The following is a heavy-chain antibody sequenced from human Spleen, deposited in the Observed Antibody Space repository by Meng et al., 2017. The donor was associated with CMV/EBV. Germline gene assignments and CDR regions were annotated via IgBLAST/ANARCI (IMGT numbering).Heavy chain of an antibody. CDR1: GFTFSSYS. CDR3: ARLDKFYCSSTSCHLYYYYYGMDV. Sequence: GGSLRLSCAASGFTFSSYSMNWVRQAPGKGLEWVSSISSSSSYIYYADLVKGRFTISRDNAKNSLYLQMNSLRAEDTAVYYCARLDKFYCSSTSCHLYYYYYGMDVWGQGTTVTVSS. J-gene: IGHJ6*02. CDR2: ISSSSSYI. V-gene: IGHV3-21*01. D-gene: IGHD2-2*01.